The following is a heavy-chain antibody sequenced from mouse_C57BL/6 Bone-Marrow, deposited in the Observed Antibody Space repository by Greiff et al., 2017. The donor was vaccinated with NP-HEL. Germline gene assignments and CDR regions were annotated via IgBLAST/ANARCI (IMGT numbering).Heavy chain of an antibody. CDR1: GYTFTSYW. CDR2: IDPSDSET. Sequence: QVQLQQPGAELVRPGSSVKLSCKASGYTFTSYWMHWVKQRPIQGLEWIGNIDPSDSETHYNQKFKDKATLTVDKSSSTAYMQLSSLTSEDSAVYYCARREDDGPFMDYWGQGTSVTVSS. V-gene: IGHV1-52*01. J-gene: IGHJ4*01. CDR3: ARREDDGPFMDY. D-gene: IGHD2-3*01.